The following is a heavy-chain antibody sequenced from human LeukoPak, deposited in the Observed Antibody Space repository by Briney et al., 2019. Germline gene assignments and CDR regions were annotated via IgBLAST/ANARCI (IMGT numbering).Heavy chain of an antibody. CDR2: INHSGST. CDR1: GGSFSGYY. J-gene: IGHJ4*02. Sequence: PSETLSLTCAVYGGSFSGYYWSWIRQPPGKGLEWIGEINHSGSTNYNPSLKSRVTISVDTSKNQFSLKLSSVTAADTAVYYCARHVWGRGRQKFDYWGQGTLVTVSS. V-gene: IGHV4-34*01. CDR3: ARHVWGRGRQKFDY. D-gene: IGHD3-16*01.